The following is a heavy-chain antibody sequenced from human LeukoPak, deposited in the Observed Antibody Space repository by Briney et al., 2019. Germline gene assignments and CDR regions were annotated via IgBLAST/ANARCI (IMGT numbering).Heavy chain of an antibody. CDR2: INPNSGGT. CDR1: GYTFTGYY. V-gene: IGHV1-2*02. Sequence: GASVKVSCKASGYTFTGYYMHWVRQAPGQGLEWMGWINPNSGGTNYAQKFQGRVTMTRDTSISTAYMELSRLRSDDTAVYYCARDALYGSGSSGGGLVDYWGQGTLVTVSP. D-gene: IGHD3-10*01. J-gene: IGHJ4*02. CDR3: ARDALYGSGSSGGGLVDY.